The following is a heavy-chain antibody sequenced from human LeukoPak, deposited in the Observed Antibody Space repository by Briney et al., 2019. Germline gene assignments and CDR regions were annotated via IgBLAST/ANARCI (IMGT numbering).Heavy chain of an antibody. V-gene: IGHV1-69*04. Sequence: SVKVSCKASGGTFCSYTISWVRQAPGQGLEWMGRIIPILGIANYAQKFQGRVTITADKSTSTAYMELSSLRSEDTAVYYCAREEPVGRWDYWGQGTLVTVSS. J-gene: IGHJ4*02. CDR1: GGTFCSYT. CDR2: IIPILGIA. CDR3: AREEPVGRWDY. D-gene: IGHD4-23*01.